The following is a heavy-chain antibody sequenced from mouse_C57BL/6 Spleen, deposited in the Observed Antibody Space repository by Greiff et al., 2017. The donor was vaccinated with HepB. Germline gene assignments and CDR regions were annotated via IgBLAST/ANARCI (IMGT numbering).Heavy chain of an antibody. CDR3: ARRSSGYGNLHYYAMDY. D-gene: IGHD3-2*02. J-gene: IGHJ4*01. CDR2: IDPSDSYT. Sequence: VQLQQPGAELVMPGASVKLSCKASGYTFTSYWMHWVKQRPGQGLEWIGEIDPSDSYTNYNQKFKGKSTLTVDKSSSTAYMQLSSLTSEDSAVYYCARRSSGYGNLHYYAMDYWGQGTSVTVSS. CDR1: GYTFTSYW. V-gene: IGHV1-69*01.